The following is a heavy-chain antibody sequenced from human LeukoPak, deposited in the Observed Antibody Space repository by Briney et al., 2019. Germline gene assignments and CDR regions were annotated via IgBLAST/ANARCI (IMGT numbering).Heavy chain of an antibody. CDR2: IKQDGSEK. D-gene: IGHD5-18*01. V-gene: IGHV3-7*01. Sequence: PGGSLRLSCAASGFTFSSYWMSWVRQAPGKGLEWVANIKQDGSEKYYVDSVKGRFTISRDNAKNSLYLQMNSLRAEDTAVYYCARIEGFLGYSYGSDYWGQGTLVTVSS. CDR1: GFTFSSYW. CDR3: ARIEGFLGYSYGSDY. J-gene: IGHJ4*02.